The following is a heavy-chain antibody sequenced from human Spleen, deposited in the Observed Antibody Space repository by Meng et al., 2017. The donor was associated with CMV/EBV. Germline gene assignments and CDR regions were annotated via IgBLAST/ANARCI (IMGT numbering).Heavy chain of an antibody. CDR2: IYYSGST. V-gene: IGHV4-61*01. D-gene: IGHD5-24*01. J-gene: IGHJ2*01. Sequence: SETLSLTCTVSGGSVSSGSYYWSWIRQPPGKGLEWIGYIYYSGSTNYNTSLKSRVTISVDMSKNQFSLKLSSVTAADTAAYYCARDNGSDGGYNPYWYFDLWGRGTLVTVSS. CDR3: ARDNGSDGGYNPYWYFDL. CDR1: GGSVSSGSYY.